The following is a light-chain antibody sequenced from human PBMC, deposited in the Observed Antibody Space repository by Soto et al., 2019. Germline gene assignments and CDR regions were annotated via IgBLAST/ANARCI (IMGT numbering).Light chain of an antibody. V-gene: IGLV2-14*01. CDR3: SSYTRSSTYV. CDR2: EVT. J-gene: IGLJ1*01. CDR1: SSDVGAYDD. Sequence: QSVLTQPASVSASHGQSIAISCSGTSSDVGAYDDVSWYQHHPGKAPKLIIYEVTYRPSGVSNRFSASKSGNTASLTISGLQAEDEADYYCSSYTRSSTYVFGTGTKLTVL.